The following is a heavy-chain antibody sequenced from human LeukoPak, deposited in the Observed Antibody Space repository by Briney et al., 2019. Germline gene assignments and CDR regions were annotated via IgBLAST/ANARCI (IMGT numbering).Heavy chain of an antibody. CDR1: GGSISSGSYY. V-gene: IGHV4-61*02. J-gene: IGHJ3*02. D-gene: IGHD4-17*01. CDR3: ARDSEDGDDAFDI. Sequence: SQTLSLTCTVSGGSISSGSYYWSWIRQPAGKGLEWIGRIYTSGSNNYNPSLKSRVTISVDTSKNQFSLKLSYVTAADTAVYYCARDSEDGDDAFDIWGQGTMVTVSS. CDR2: IYTSGSN.